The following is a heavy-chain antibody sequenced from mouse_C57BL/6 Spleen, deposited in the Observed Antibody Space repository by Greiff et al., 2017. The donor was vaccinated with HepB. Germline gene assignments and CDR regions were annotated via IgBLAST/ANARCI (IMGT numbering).Heavy chain of an antibody. CDR2: INPSSGYT. V-gene: IGHV1-7*01. Sequence: VMLVESGAELAKPGASVKLSCKASGYTFTSYWMHWVKQRPGQGLEWIGYINPSSGYTKYNQKFKDKATLTADKSSSTAYMQLSSLTYEDSAVYYCAKVNWDEYYFDYWGQGTTLTVSS. J-gene: IGHJ2*01. CDR1: GYTFTSYW. D-gene: IGHD4-1*01. CDR3: AKVNWDEYYFDY.